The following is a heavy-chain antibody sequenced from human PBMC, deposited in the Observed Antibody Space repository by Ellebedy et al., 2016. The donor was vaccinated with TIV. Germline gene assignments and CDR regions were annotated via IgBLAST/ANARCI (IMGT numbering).Heavy chain of an antibody. Sequence: SETLSLTCTVSGGSITISSHYWDWIRQSPAKGLEWIGSVYYTGTTSYTPSLKSRVTIVSDTSATTGYMELRSLRSEDTAFYYCARDRGGWKALDYWGQGTLVTVSS. D-gene: IGHD6-19*01. V-gene: IGHV4-39*02. CDR3: ARDRGGWKALDY. J-gene: IGHJ4*02. CDR2: VYYTGTT. CDR1: GGSITISSHY.